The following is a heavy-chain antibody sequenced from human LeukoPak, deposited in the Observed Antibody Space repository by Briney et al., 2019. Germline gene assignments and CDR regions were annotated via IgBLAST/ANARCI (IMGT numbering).Heavy chain of an antibody. J-gene: IGHJ3*02. V-gene: IGHV4-61*08. CDR1: GDSVSRSDSY. Sequence: SETLSLTCSVSGDSVSRSDSYWSWIRQPPGKGLEWIGYIYYSGSTNYNPSLKSRVTISVDTSKNQFSLKLSSVTAADTAVYYCARDRADFWSGYYAFDIWGQGTMVTVSS. D-gene: IGHD3-3*01. CDR2: IYYSGST. CDR3: ARDRADFWSGYYAFDI.